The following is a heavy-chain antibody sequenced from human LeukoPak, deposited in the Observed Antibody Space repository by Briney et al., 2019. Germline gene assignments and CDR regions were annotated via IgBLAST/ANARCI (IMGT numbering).Heavy chain of an antibody. J-gene: IGHJ6*03. V-gene: IGHV3-20*01. Sequence: GGSLRLSCAVFGFTFDDYGMSWVRQAPGKGLEWVSGINWSGGRTGYADSVKGRLIISRDNAKNSLYLQMNSLRAEDTALYHCARYTRGLGYMDVWGKGTTVTVSS. CDR1: GFTFDDYG. CDR2: INWSGGRT. D-gene: IGHD3-10*01. CDR3: ARYTRGLGYMDV.